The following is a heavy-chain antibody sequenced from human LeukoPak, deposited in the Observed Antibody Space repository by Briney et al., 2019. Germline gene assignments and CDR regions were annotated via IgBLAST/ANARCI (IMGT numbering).Heavy chain of an antibody. CDR3: ARDDSSGYTRFDP. CDR1: GGTFSSYA. V-gene: IGHV1-69*04. D-gene: IGHD3-22*01. CDR2: IIPILGIA. J-gene: IGHJ5*02. Sequence: SVKVSCKASGGTFSSYAISWVRQAPGQGLEWMGRIIPILGIANYAQKFQGRVTITADKSTSTAYMELRSLRSDDTAVYYCARDDSSGYTRFDPWGQGTLVTVSS.